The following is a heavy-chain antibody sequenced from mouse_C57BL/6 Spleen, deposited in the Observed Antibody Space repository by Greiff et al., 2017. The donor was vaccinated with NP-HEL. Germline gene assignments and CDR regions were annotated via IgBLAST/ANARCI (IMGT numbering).Heavy chain of an antibody. Sequence: EVKLMESGPGLVKPSQSLSLTCSVTGYSITSGYYWNWIRQFPGNKLEWMGYISYDGSNNYNPSLKNRISITRDTSKNQFFLKLNSVTTEDTATYYCAYGSSYVRYFDVWGTGTTVTVSS. CDR1: GYSITSGYY. CDR3: AYGSSYVRYFDV. CDR2: ISYDGSN. J-gene: IGHJ1*03. V-gene: IGHV3-6*01. D-gene: IGHD1-1*01.